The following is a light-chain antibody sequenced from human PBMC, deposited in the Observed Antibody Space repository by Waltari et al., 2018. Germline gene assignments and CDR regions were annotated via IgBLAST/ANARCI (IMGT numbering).Light chain of an antibody. CDR2: GNN. Sequence: QSVLTQPPSVSGAPGPRVTISCTGSSSNIGTGYDVHWYQQLPGTAPNLLIYGNNNRPSGVPDRFSGSKSGTSASLAITGLQAEDEADYYCQSYDKSLSGVVFGGGTKLTVV. CDR3: QSYDKSLSGVV. CDR1: SSNIGTGYD. J-gene: IGLJ2*01. V-gene: IGLV1-40*01.